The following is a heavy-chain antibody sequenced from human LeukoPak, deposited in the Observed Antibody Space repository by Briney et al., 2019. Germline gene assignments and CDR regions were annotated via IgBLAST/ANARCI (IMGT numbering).Heavy chain of an antibody. CDR3: ASFSGSYPFDY. J-gene: IGHJ4*02. Sequence: GGSLRLSCAASGFTFSSYWMSWVGQAPGKGREWVANIKQDGSEKYYVDSVKGRFTISRDNAKNSLYLQMNSLRAEDTAVYYCASFSGSYPFDYWGQGTLVTVSS. CDR2: IKQDGSEK. V-gene: IGHV3-7*03. D-gene: IGHD1-26*01. CDR1: GFTFSSYW.